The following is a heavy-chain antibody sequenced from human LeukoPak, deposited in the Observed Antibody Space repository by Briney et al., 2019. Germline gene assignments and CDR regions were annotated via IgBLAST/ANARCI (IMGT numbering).Heavy chain of an antibody. J-gene: IGHJ1*01. D-gene: IGHD6-13*01. CDR2: IVVGSGNT. CDR1: GFTFTSSA. V-gene: IGHV1-58*01. CDR3: ATPGAAAGPGSEYFQH. Sequence: ASVKVSCKASGFTFTSSAVQWVRQARGQRLEWIGWIVVGSGNTNYAQKFQERVTITRDMSTSTAYMELNSLRAEDTAVYYCATPGAAAGPGSEYFQHWGQGTLVTVSS.